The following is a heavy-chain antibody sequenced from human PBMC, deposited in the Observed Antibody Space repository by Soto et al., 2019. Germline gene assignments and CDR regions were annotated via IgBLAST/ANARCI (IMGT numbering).Heavy chain of an antibody. V-gene: IGHV3-9*01. CDR2: ISWNSGSI. J-gene: IGHJ3*02. CDR1: GFTFDDYA. Sequence: DVQLVESGGGLVQPGRSLRLSCEASGFTFDDYAMHWVRQAPGKGLEWVSGISWNSGSIGYADSVKGRFTISRDNAKNSLYLQMNSLRAEDTALYYCAKVKNIAAAGTPDAFDIWGQGTMVTVSS. D-gene: IGHD6-13*01. CDR3: AKVKNIAAAGTPDAFDI.